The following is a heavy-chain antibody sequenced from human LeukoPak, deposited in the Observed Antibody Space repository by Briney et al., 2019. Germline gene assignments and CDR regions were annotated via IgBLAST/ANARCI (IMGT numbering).Heavy chain of an antibody. V-gene: IGHV3-30*02. D-gene: IGHD3-10*01. CDR1: GFTFSSLG. J-gene: IGHJ4*02. CDR2: IRYDGSNK. CDR3: AKEQGYYGSIQYYFDY. Sequence: PGGSLRLSCAASGFTFSSLGMHWVRQAPGKGLEWVAFIRYDGSNKYFADSVKGRFTISRDNSKNTLYLQMNSVRTEDTAVYYCAKEQGYYGSIQYYFDYWGQGTLVTVSS.